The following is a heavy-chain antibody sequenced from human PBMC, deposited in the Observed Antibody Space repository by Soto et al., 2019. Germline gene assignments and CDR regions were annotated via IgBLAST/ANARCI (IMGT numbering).Heavy chain of an antibody. D-gene: IGHD5-12*01. CDR3: ARDPDEDQLNPGGSFVN. CDR1: GFTFSGFA. V-gene: IGHV3-30-3*01. CDR2: ISYKGNNK. J-gene: IGHJ4*02. Sequence: VQLVESGGGVVQPGRSLRLSCAASGFTFSGFAMHWVRQSPGKGLEWVAFISYKGNNKYYAESVKGRFTISRDNSENTFYLQMSSLRGDATPVYYCARDPDEDQLNPGGSFVNWGQGTLVTVSS.